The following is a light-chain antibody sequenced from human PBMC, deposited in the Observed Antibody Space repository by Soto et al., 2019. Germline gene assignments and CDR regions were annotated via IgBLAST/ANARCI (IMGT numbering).Light chain of an antibody. CDR1: QSVSSSY. V-gene: IGKV3-20*01. CDR3: QQYGSSPPWT. CDR2: GAS. Sequence: EFTQSPGTLSLYPGERATLSCRASQSVSSSYLAWYQQKPGQAPRLLIYGASSRATGIPDRFSGSGSGTDFTLTINRLEPEDCAVYYCQQYGSSPPWTFGQGTKV. J-gene: IGKJ1*01.